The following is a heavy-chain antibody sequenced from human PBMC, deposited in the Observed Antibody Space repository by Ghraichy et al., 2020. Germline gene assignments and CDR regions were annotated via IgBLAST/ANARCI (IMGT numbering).Heavy chain of an antibody. CDR1: GFTFTNYG. V-gene: IGHV1-18*04. Sequence: ASVKVSCKASGFTFTNYGFSWVRQAPGQGLEWMGWISAYNGNTNYAQNLQGRVTMTTDTSTSTAYMELRSLRSDDTAIYYCARAPGTTRVYMDVWEKGTAVTVSS. D-gene: IGHD1-1*01. CDR3: ARAPGTTRVYMDV. CDR2: ISAYNGNT. J-gene: IGHJ6*03.